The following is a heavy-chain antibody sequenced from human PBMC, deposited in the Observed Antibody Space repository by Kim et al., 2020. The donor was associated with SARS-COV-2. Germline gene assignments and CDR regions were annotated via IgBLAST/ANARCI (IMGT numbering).Heavy chain of an antibody. CDR2: ITSSGGIT. Sequence: GGSLRLSCAASGFTFSSYAMSWVRQAPGKGLEWVSAITSSGGITYYADSVKGRFTISRDNSKNTLYLQMNSMRAEDTAVYYCAKDTHQQLVTREYFQHWGQGTLVTVSS. CDR1: GFTFSSYA. CDR3: AKDTHQQLVTREYFQH. V-gene: IGHV3-23*01. D-gene: IGHD6-13*01. J-gene: IGHJ1*01.